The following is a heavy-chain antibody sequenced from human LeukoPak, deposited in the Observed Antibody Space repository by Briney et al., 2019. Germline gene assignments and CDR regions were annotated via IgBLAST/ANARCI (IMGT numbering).Heavy chain of an antibody. V-gene: IGHV3-23*01. CDR3: AKGNWRYFDY. Sequence: GGSLRLSCAASGFNFSTYVMSWVRQAPGKGLEWVSAISGSGGSTYYADSVKGRFTISRDNSKNTLYLQMNSLGADDTAVYYCAKGNWRYFDYWGQGTLVTVSS. CDR1: GFNFSTYV. CDR2: ISGSGGST. D-gene: IGHD1-1*01. J-gene: IGHJ4*02.